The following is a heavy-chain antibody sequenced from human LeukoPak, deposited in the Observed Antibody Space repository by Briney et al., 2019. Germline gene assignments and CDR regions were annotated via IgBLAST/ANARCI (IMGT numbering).Heavy chain of an antibody. CDR3: ARDQVTMVRGVIGY. J-gene: IGHJ4*02. D-gene: IGHD3-10*01. CDR1: GYTFTSYG. Sequence: ASVKVSCKASGYTFTSYGISRVRQAPGQGLEWMGWISAYNGNTNYAQKLQGRVTMTTDTSTSTAYMELRSLRSDDTAVYYCARDQVTMVRGVIGYWGQGTLVTVSS. V-gene: IGHV1-18*01. CDR2: ISAYNGNT.